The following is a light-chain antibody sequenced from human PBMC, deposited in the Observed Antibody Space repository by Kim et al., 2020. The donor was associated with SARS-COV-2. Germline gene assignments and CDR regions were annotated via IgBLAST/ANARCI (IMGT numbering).Light chain of an antibody. V-gene: IGLV4-69*01. CDR3: QTWGTGIGV. J-gene: IGLJ3*02. CDR1: SAHSSYA. CDR2: LNSDGSH. Sequence: ASVKLTCTLSSAHSSYAIAWHQQQPEKGPRYLMKLNSDGSHSKGDGIPDRFSGSSSGAERYLTISSLQSEDEADYYCQTWGTGIGVFGGGTKLTVL.